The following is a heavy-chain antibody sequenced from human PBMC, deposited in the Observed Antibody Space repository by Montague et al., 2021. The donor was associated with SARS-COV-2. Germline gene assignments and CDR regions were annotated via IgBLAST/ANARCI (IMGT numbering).Heavy chain of an antibody. CDR1: GGSIYSYY. CDR2: VSHKGRT. D-gene: IGHD3-16*01. V-gene: IGHV4-59*01. CDR3: VRDTQYYDDNAWDDWFDP. Sequence: SETLSLTCTVSGGSIYSYYWSWVRQPPGEGLEWIGHVSHKGRTNXNPSLKSRVTISVGTSNNYFSLRLSSVTAADTAVYYCVRDTQYYDDNAWDDWFDPWGQGTLVTVSS. J-gene: IGHJ5*02.